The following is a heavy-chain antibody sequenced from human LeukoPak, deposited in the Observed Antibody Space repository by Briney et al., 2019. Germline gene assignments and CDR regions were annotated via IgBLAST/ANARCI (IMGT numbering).Heavy chain of an antibody. CDR2: IYSGGST. D-gene: IGHD6-19*01. CDR1: GFTVSSNY. Sequence: PGGSLRPSCAASGFTVSSNYMSWVRQAPGKGLEWVSVIYSGGSTYYADSVKGRFTISRDNAKNSLYLQMKSLRAEDTAVYYCARMGWYASDYWGQGTLVTVSS. CDR3: ARMGWYASDY. V-gene: IGHV3-53*01. J-gene: IGHJ4*02.